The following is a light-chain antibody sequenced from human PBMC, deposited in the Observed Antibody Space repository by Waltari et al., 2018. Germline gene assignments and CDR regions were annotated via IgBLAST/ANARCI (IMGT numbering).Light chain of an antibody. CDR2: HSH. V-gene: IGLV1-51*01. CDR1: SSNIGRNP. J-gene: IGLJ2*01. CDR3: ATWDSSLSNVL. Sequence: HSVLTQPPSVSAAPGQTVTLSCPGSSSNIGRNPGSWYRQPPGTAPKLPIYHSHQRPSGIPDRFSGSKSGTSATLGITGLQTGDEANYYCATWDSSLSNVLFGGGTKLSVL.